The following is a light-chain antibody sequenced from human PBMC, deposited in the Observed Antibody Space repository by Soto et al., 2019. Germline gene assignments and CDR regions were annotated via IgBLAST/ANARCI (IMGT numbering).Light chain of an antibody. J-gene: IGLJ1*01. CDR1: NSNVGNYY. V-gene: IGLV1-47*02. CDR2: YNN. CDR3: VAWDASLRGYV. Sequence: QSVLTQPPPASGTPGQRVTMSCSGSNSNVGNYYVSWYQHLPGTAPKLLIYYNNQRPSGVPDRFSGSKSGISASLAISGLRSEDESDYYCVAWDASLRGYVFGTGTKVTVL.